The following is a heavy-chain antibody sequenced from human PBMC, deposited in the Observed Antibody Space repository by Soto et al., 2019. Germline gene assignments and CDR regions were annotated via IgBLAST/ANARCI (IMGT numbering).Heavy chain of an antibody. CDR2: IYYSGST. V-gene: IGHV4-31*03. Sequence: SETLSLTCTVSGGSISSGGYYWSWIRQHPGKGLEWIGYIYYSGSTYYNPSLKSRVTISVDTSKNQFSLKLSSVTAADTAVYYCARAGAEYYYDSSSSPGAFDIWGQGTMVTVS. D-gene: IGHD3-22*01. CDR3: ARAGAEYYYDSSSSPGAFDI. CDR1: GGSISSGGYY. J-gene: IGHJ3*02.